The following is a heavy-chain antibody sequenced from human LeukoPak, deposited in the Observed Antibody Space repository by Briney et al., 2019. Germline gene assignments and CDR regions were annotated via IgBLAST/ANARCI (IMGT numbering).Heavy chain of an antibody. J-gene: IGHJ4*02. V-gene: IGHV3-21*01. CDR1: GFTFSSYS. Sequence: GGSLRLSCAASGFTFSSYSMNWARQAPGKGLEWVSSISSSSSYIYYADSVKGRFTISRDNAKNSLYLQMNSLRAEDTAVYYCARHSSGWYNFDYWGQGTLVTVSS. CDR3: ARHSSGWYNFDY. CDR2: ISSSSSYI. D-gene: IGHD6-19*01.